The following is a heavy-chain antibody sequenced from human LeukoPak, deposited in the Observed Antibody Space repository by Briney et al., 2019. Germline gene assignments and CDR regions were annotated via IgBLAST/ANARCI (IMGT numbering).Heavy chain of an antibody. Sequence: GGSLRLSCAASGFTFSSYWMSWVRQAPGKGLEWVAVISYDGSNKYYADSVKGRFTISRDNSKNTLYLQMNSLRAEDTAVYYCARVTGNYGDYGDYWGQGTLVTVSS. D-gene: IGHD4-17*01. J-gene: IGHJ4*02. CDR3: ARVTGNYGDYGDY. CDR1: GFTFSSYW. V-gene: IGHV3-30*03. CDR2: ISYDGSNK.